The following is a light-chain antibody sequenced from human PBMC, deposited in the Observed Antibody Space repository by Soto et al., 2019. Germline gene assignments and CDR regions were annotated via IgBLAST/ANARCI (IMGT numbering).Light chain of an antibody. V-gene: IGKV1-39*01. CDR2: TTS. Sequence: MTQSPLSLPVTPGEPASITCRASQSINNHLNWYQQKPGKAPKLLIYTTSSLQSGVPSRFSGSGSGTDFTLTISSLQPEDFATYYCQQSYSTPRTFGPGTKVDIK. CDR1: QSINNH. CDR3: QQSYSTPRT. J-gene: IGKJ3*01.